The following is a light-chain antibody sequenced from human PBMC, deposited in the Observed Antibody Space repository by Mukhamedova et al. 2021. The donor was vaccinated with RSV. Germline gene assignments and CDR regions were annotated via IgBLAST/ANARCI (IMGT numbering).Light chain of an antibody. CDR2: GAS. Sequence: VSITCRASQTINTYLNWYQQKPGKAPKLLICGASSLQSGVPSRFSGSGSGTDFTLTISSLQPEDFASYYCQQSYSFPRTFG. V-gene: IGKV1-39*01. CDR1: QTINTY. CDR3: QQSYSFPRT. J-gene: IGKJ3*01.